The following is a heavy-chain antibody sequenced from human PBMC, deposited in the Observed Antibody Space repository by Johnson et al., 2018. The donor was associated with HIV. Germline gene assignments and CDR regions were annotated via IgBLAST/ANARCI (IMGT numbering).Heavy chain of an antibody. CDR2: ISWNSGSI. CDR3: ARETAGATNDAFDI. V-gene: IGHV3-9*01. D-gene: IGHD1-26*01. CDR1: GFTFGSYA. Sequence: VQLVESGGGLVQPGGSLRLSCAASGFTFGSYAMSWVRQAPGKGLEWVSGISWNSGSIGYADSVKGRFTISRDNAKNSLYLQMNSLRAEDTAVYYCARETAGATNDAFDIWGQGTMVTVSS. J-gene: IGHJ3*02.